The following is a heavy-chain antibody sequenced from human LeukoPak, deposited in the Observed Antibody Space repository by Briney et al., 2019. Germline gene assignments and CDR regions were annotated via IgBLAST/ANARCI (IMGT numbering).Heavy chain of an antibody. CDR1: GFTFSSYA. J-gene: IGHJ3*02. V-gene: IGHV3-23*01. CDR2: ISGSGGST. D-gene: IGHD2-15*01. Sequence: GGSLRLSCAASGFTFSSYAMSWVRQAPGKGLEWVLAISGSGGSTYYADSVKGRFTISRDNSKNTLYLQMNSLRAEDTAVYYCAEAWDIVVVVAATVAFDIWGQGTMVTVSS. CDR3: AEAWDIVVVVAATVAFDI.